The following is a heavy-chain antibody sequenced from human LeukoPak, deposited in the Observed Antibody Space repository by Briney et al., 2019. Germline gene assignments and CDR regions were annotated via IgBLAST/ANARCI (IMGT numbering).Heavy chain of an antibody. V-gene: IGHV1-2*02. CDR3: ARRYKRTGTTFLLGY. J-gene: IGHJ4*02. D-gene: IGHD1-7*01. CDR2: INPNSGGT. CDR1: VYTFTGYY. Sequence: GASVKVSCKASVYTFTGYYMHWVRQPPGQGLEWMECINPNSGGTNYAQKFQGRVTMTRDTSISTAYMELSRLRSDDPAVYYCARRYKRTGTTFLLGYWGQGTLVTVSS.